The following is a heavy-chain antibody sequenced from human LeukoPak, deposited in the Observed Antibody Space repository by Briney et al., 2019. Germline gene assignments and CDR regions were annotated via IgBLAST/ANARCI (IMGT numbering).Heavy chain of an antibody. J-gene: IGHJ6*02. CDR1: GGSFSGHY. Sequence: SETLSLTCAVYGGSFSGHYWSWIRQPPGKGLEWIGEINHSGSTNYNPSLKSRVTISVDTSKNQFSLKLSSVTAADTAVYYCARGRTYYDFWSGYPRDNYYGMDVWGQGTTVTVSS. D-gene: IGHD3-3*01. CDR3: ARGRTYYDFWSGYPRDNYYGMDV. CDR2: INHSGST. V-gene: IGHV4-34*01.